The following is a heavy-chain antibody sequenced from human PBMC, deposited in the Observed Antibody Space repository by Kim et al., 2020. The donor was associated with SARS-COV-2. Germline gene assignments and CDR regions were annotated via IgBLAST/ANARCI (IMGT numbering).Heavy chain of an antibody. D-gene: IGHD5-18*01. CDR3: ARGVDTAMVSGGDNWFDP. J-gene: IGHJ5*02. CDR1: GFTFGSYS. CDR2: ITSSSSSI. V-gene: IGHV3-21*01. Sequence: GGSLRLSCAASGFTFGSYSMHWIRQAPGKGLEWVSSITSSSSSIYYADSIEGRFTISRDNAENSLFLQMNSLRDEDTAVYFCARGVDTAMVSGGDNWFDP.